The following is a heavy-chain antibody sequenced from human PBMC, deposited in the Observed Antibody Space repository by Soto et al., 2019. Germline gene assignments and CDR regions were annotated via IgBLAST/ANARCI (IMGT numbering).Heavy chain of an antibody. CDR2: IYHSGST. CDR1: GGSISSSNW. D-gene: IGHD3-10*01. Sequence: PSETLSLTCAVSGGSISSSNWWSWVRQPPGKGLEWIGEIYHSGSTNYNPSLKSRVTISVDKFKNQFSLKLSSVTAADTAVYYCARDGHRGSAFDIWGQGTMVTVSS. V-gene: IGHV4-4*02. J-gene: IGHJ3*02. CDR3: ARDGHRGSAFDI.